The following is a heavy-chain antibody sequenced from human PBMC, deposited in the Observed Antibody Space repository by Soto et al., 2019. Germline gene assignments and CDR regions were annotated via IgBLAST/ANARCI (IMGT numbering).Heavy chain of an antibody. CDR1: GFTFSDYY. D-gene: IGHD6-13*01. V-gene: IGHV3-23*01. CDR3: AKGGSSWTKTNYYYYGMDV. Sequence: QPGGSLRLSCAASGFTFSDYYMSWIRQAPGKGLEWVSSISSSGGSTYYADSVKGRFTISRDNSKNTLYLQMNSLRAEDTAVYYCAKGGSSWTKTNYYYYGMDVWGQGTTVTVSS. J-gene: IGHJ6*02. CDR2: ISSSGGST.